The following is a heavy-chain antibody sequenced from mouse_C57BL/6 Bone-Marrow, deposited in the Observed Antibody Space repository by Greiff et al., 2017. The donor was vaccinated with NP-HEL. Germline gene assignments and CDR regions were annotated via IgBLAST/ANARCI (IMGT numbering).Heavy chain of an antibody. Sequence: EVKLMESGGGLVKPGGSLKLSCAASGFTFSDYGMHWVRQAPEKGLAWVAYISSGSSTNYYADTVKGRFTISRDNAKNTLFLQMTSLRSEDTAMYYCARDSNCGYAMDYWGQGTSVTVSS. CDR3: ARDSNCGYAMDY. D-gene: IGHD2-5*01. V-gene: IGHV5-17*01. CDR2: ISSGSSTN. CDR1: GFTFSDYG. J-gene: IGHJ4*01.